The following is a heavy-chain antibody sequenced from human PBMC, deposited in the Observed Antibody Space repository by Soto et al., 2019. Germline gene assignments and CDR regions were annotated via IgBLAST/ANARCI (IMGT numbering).Heavy chain of an antibody. CDR1: GFTFTDYH. D-gene: IGHD2-21*01. CDR2: ISETGSHT. Sequence: XGSLRLTFQASGFTFTDYHMSWIRQAPGKGLEWVALISETGSHTAYAESVKGRFTISRDNARPSVFLQMNSLRSDDTAVYFCARYLRATYPLTFWGQGTPVTVSS. V-gene: IGHV3-11*06. CDR3: ARYLRATYPLTF. J-gene: IGHJ4*02.